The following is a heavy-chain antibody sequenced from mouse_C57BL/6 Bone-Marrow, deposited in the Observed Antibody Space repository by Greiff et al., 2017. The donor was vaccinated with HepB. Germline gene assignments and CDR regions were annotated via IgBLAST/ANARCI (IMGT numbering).Heavy chain of an antibody. Sequence: QVQLQQPGAELVMPGASVKLSCKASGYTFTSYWMHWVKQRPGQGLEWIGEIDPSDSYTNYNQKFKGKSTLTVDKSSSTAYMQLSSLTSEDSAVYYCARSPHYYGSSYSYYFDYWGEGTTLTVSS. CDR3: ARSPHYYGSSYSYYFDY. D-gene: IGHD1-1*01. CDR1: GYTFTSYW. CDR2: IDPSDSYT. J-gene: IGHJ2*01. V-gene: IGHV1-69*01.